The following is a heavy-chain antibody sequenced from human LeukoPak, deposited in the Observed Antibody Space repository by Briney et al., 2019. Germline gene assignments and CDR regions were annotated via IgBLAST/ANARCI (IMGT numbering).Heavy chain of an antibody. CDR3: AKGKYSSGWFDY. Sequence: GGSLRLSCAASGFTFSSYAMSWVRQAPGKGLEWVSAISGSGGSTYYADSVRGRFTISRDNSKNTLYLQMNSLRAEDTAVYYCAKGKYSSGWFDYWGQGTLVTVSS. J-gene: IGHJ4*02. CDR1: GFTFSSYA. CDR2: ISGSGGST. D-gene: IGHD6-19*01. V-gene: IGHV3-23*01.